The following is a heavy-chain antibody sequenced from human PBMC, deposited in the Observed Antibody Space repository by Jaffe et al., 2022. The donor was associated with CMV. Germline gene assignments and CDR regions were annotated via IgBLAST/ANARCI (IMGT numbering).Heavy chain of an antibody. CDR1: GFTFSSYW. CDR3: AREVDDSSGYYWGEYFQH. CDR2: IKQDGSEK. Sequence: EVQLVESGGGLVQPGGSLRLSCAASGFTFSSYWMSWVRQAPGKGLEWVANIKQDGSEKYYVDSVKGRFTISRDNAKNSLYLQMNSLRAEDTAVYYCAREVDDSSGYYWGEYFQHWGQGTLVTVSS. J-gene: IGHJ1*01. D-gene: IGHD3-22*01. V-gene: IGHV3-7*03.